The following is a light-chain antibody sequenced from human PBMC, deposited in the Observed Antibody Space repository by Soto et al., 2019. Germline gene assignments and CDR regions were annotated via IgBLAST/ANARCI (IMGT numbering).Light chain of an antibody. CDR1: SSDVGAYNR. CDR3: TSYVGSSNVNWV. CDR2: EVS. Sequence: QSALTQPPSASGSPGQSVTISCTGTSSDVGAYNRVSWYQHHPGKAPKLMIYEVSKRPSGVPDRFSGSESGSTASLTVSGLQAEDEADYYCTSYVGSSNVNWVFGGGTKLTVL. J-gene: IGLJ3*02. V-gene: IGLV2-8*01.